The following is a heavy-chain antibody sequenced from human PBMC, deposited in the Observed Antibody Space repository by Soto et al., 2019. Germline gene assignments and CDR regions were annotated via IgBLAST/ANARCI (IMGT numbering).Heavy chain of an antibody. CDR2: FHSGGST. Sequence: EVQLVVSGGGLIQPGGSLRLSCAASGFTVSTNYMSWVRQAPGKGLEWVSVFHSGGSTYYTDSVKGRFTISRDNSKNTLYLQMNSLRAEDTAVYYCAREGDPGAFDYWGQGTLVTVSS. CDR1: GFTVSTNY. J-gene: IGHJ4*02. V-gene: IGHV3-53*01. D-gene: IGHD3-16*01. CDR3: AREGDPGAFDY.